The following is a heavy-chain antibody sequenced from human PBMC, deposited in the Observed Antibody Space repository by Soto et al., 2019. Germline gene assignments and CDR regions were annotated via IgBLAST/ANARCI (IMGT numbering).Heavy chain of an antibody. Sequence: PSETLSLTCTVSGDSISSRGFYWGWIRQPPGKGLEWIGSIYYSGSTYYNPSLKSRVTISVDTSKNQFSLKLSSVTAADTAVFYCAKLSGYSYGHADYWGQGTLVTSPQ. CDR1: GDSISSRGFY. V-gene: IGHV4-39*01. CDR3: AKLSGYSYGHADY. D-gene: IGHD5-18*01. CDR2: IYYSGST. J-gene: IGHJ4*02.